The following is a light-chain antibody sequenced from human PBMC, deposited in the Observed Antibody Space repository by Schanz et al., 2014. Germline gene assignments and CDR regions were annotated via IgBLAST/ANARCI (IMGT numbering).Light chain of an antibody. CDR1: QSVDNN. V-gene: IGKV3D-15*01. Sequence: EIVMTQSPATLSVSPGERVTLSCRASQSVDNNLAWYQHKPGQAPRLLIYGASTRATGIPDRFSGSGSGTEFTLTISSLQSEDFAVYYCQQYNNWLRGFGQGTKVEIK. J-gene: IGKJ1*01. CDR3: QQYNNWLRG. CDR2: GAS.